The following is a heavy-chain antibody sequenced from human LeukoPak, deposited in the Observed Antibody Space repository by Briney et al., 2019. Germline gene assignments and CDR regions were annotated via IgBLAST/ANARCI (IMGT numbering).Heavy chain of an antibody. D-gene: IGHD6-13*01. V-gene: IGHV4-59*11. Sequence: PSETLSLTCTVSGGPISSHYWSWIRQPPGKGLEWIGYIYYSGSTNYNPSLKSRVTISVDTSKNQFSLKLSSVTAADTAVYYCASSSRYSSSWYFDPWGQGTLVTVSS. CDR1: GGPISSHY. CDR2: IYYSGST. CDR3: ASSSRYSSSWYFDP. J-gene: IGHJ5*02.